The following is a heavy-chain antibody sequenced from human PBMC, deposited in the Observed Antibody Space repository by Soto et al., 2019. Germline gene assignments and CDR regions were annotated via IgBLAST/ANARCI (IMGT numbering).Heavy chain of an antibody. V-gene: IGHV4-31*03. CDR3: AREGYNYNGMDV. Sequence: TSETLSLTCTVSGDSINSGDYYWSWIRQHTGKGLEWIGYIYYSGSTSYNPSLKSRVTISLDTSKNQFSLKLNSVTAADTAVYYCAREGYNYNGMDVWGQGTTVTVSS. CDR1: GDSINSGDYY. CDR2: IYYSGST. J-gene: IGHJ6*02.